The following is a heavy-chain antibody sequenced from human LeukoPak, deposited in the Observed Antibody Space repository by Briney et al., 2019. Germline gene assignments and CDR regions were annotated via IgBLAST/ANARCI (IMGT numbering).Heavy chain of an antibody. CDR3: AVGAGDIAAAPMRSRIDY. CDR2: ISSSSGTI. D-gene: IGHD6-13*01. V-gene: IGHV3-48*01. CDR1: GFTLSNYS. J-gene: IGHJ4*02. Sequence: GGSLRLSCTAPGFTLSNYSMTWVRQAPGKGLKWVSYISSSSGTINYADSVKGRFTISRDNAKNSLYLQMNSLRAEDTAVYYCAVGAGDIAAAPMRSRIDYWGQGTLVTVSS.